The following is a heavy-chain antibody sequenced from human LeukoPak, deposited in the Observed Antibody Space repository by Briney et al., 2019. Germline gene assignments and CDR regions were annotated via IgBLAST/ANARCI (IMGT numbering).Heavy chain of an antibody. Sequence: GESLKISCKGSGYSFTNYWIGWVRQMPGKGLEWMGIIYPGDSDTRYGPSFQGQVTISADKSINTAYLQWSGLKASDTAMYYCARRSSGCHDYWGQGTLVTVSS. D-gene: IGHD6-19*01. CDR3: ARRSSGCHDY. CDR2: IYPGDSDT. J-gene: IGHJ4*02. V-gene: IGHV5-51*01. CDR1: GYSFTNYW.